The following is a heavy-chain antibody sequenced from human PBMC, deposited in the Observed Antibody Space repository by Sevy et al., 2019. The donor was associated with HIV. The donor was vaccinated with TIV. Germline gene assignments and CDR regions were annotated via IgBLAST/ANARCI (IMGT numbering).Heavy chain of an antibody. CDR3: ARGNSGSYGWFDP. CDR1: GGSISNYY. CDR2: IYYSGGT. D-gene: IGHD1-26*01. V-gene: IGHV4-59*01. Sequence: SETLSLTCTVSGGSISNYYWNWIRQPPGKGLEWIGYIYYSGGTNYNPSLRSRVNMSADTSKNQFSLKLIFVTAADTAMYYCARGNSGSYGWFDPWGQGTLVTVSS. J-gene: IGHJ5*02.